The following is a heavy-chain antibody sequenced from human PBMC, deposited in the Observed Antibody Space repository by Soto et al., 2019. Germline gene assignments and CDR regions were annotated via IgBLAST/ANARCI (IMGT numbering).Heavy chain of an antibody. J-gene: IGHJ4*02. Sequence: QVQLVESGGGVVQPGRSLRLSCAASGFNFNTFALHWVRQAPGKGLEWVAVVSHDGTDKYYADSVKGRFAISRDNSENRLFLQMDSLRNEDTAVYYCARVLGSAWFGGHFDNWGQGALVTVSS. CDR3: ARVLGSAWFGGHFDN. D-gene: IGHD6-19*01. V-gene: IGHV3-30*09. CDR2: VSHDGTDK. CDR1: GFNFNTFA.